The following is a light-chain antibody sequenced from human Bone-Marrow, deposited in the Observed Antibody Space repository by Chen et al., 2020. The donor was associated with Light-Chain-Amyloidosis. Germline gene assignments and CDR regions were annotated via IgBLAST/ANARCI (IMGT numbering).Light chain of an antibody. Sequence: QLVLTQSPSASASLGASVKLTCTLSSGHSGYAIAWHQQQPEKGPRYLMKLNSDGSHNKGDGIPDRFAGSSSGAERYLTIASLQSEDEADYYCQVWDSSSDHWVFGGGTKLTVL. V-gene: IGLV4-69*01. J-gene: IGLJ3*02. CDR2: LNSDGSH. CDR1: SGHSGYA. CDR3: QVWDSSSDHWV.